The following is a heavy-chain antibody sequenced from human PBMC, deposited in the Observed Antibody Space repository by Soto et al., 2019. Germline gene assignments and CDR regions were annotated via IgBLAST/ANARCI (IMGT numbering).Heavy chain of an antibody. CDR3: AREENCSGGTCYSEYFHR. V-gene: IGHV1-46*01. CDR2: ANPSGGST. Sequence: ASVKVSCKASGYLFTAYSMHWVRLAPGQGLEWMGVANPSGGSTKYAQNFQGRVTMTRDTSTTTIYMELSSLRSDDTAIYYCAREENCSGGTCYSEYFHRWGQGTLVTVSS. CDR1: GYLFTAYS. D-gene: IGHD2-15*01. J-gene: IGHJ1*01.